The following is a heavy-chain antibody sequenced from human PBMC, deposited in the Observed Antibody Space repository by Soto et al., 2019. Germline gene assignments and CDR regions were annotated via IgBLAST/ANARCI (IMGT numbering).Heavy chain of an antibody. D-gene: IGHD3-3*01. CDR1: GYTFTSYG. CDR2: ISAYNGNT. V-gene: IGHV1-18*01. J-gene: IGHJ6*02. CDR3: AREYFWSGYSNYYYYGMDV. Sequence: AAVKVYCKASGYTFTSYGISWVRQAPGQGLEWMGWISAYNGNTNYAQKLQGRVTMTTDTSTSTAYMELRSLRSDDTAVYYCAREYFWSGYSNYYYYGMDVWGQGTTVTVSS.